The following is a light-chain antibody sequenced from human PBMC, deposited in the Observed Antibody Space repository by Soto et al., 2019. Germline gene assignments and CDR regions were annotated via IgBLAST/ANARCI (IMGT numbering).Light chain of an antibody. J-gene: IGKJ1*01. V-gene: IGKV3-15*01. CDR2: GAS. Sequence: EIVMTQSPATLSASPGERATLSCRASQSLSSNLAWYQQKPGQAPRLLIYGASTRATGIPARFSGSGSGTEFTLTISSLQSEDFAVYYCQQYNNWPGWTFGQGTKVEIK. CDR3: QQYNNWPGWT. CDR1: QSLSSN.